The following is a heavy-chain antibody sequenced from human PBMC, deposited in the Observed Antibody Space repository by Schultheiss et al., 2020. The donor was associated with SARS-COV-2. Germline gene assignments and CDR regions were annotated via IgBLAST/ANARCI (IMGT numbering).Heavy chain of an antibody. D-gene: IGHD2-2*01. CDR1: GFTFSSYA. J-gene: IGHJ3*02. CDR3: TTVAGYCSSTSCYFSSFSSDDYAFDI. Sequence: GGSLRLSCAASGFTFSSYAMSWVRQAPGKGLEWVGRIKSKTDGGTTDYAAPVKGRFTISRDDSKNTLYLQMNSLKTEDTAVYYCTTVAGYCSSTSCYFSSFSSDDYAFDIWGQGTMVTVSS. V-gene: IGHV3-15*01. CDR2: IKSKTDGGTT.